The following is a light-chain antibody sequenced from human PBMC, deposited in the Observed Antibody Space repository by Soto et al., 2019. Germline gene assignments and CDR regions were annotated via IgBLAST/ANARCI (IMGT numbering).Light chain of an antibody. Sequence: EIGLTQSPATLSLSPGERATLSCGASHSVSSSYLAWYQQKPGLAPRLLIYDASSRATGIPDRFSGSGSGTDFTLTLSSLEPEDFAVYYCQQYGSSPWTFGQGTKVEIK. CDR1: HSVSSSY. CDR3: QQYGSSPWT. J-gene: IGKJ1*01. CDR2: DAS. V-gene: IGKV3D-20*01.